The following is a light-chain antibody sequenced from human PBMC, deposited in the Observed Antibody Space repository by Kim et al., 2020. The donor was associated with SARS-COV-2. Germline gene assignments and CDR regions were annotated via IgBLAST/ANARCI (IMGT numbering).Light chain of an antibody. J-gene: IGLJ2*01. CDR3: SSYSNLGSPVL. CDR1: TSDVGDYNS. Sequence: QSALTQPASVSGSPGQSITISCTGTTSDVGDYNSVSWYQQHPGRVPKLMIYDVSERPSGVTSRFSGSKSGNTASLTISGLQADDEAYYYCSSYSNLGSPVLFGGGTKLTVL. V-gene: IGLV2-14*01. CDR2: DVS.